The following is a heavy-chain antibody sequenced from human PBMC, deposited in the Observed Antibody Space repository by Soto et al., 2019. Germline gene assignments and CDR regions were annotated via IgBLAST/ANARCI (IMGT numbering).Heavy chain of an antibody. D-gene: IGHD4-17*01. CDR1: GFTFSSYG. V-gene: IGHV3-30*18. CDR3: AKDANYGDSRYFDL. CDR2: ISYDGSNK. J-gene: IGHJ2*01. Sequence: GGSLRLSCAASGFTFSSYGMHWVRQAPGKGLEWVAVISYDGSNKYYADSVKGRFTISRDNSKNTLYLQMNSLRAEDTAVYHCAKDANYGDSRYFDLWGRGTLVTVSS.